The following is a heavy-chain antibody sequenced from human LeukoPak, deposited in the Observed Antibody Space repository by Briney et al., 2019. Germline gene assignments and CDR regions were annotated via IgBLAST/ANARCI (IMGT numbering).Heavy chain of an antibody. V-gene: IGHV1-2*02. CDR1: GYASTGQYY. D-gene: IGHD2-2*02. J-gene: IGHJ4*02. Sequence: ASVEVSCKASGYASTGQYYIHWVRQAPGQGLEWMGWINPKSGDTNYAQKFQGRVTMARDTSISTAYMELTRLRYDDTAVYYCAREDIYTSLSLDYWGQGTLVTVSS. CDR2: INPKSGDT. CDR3: AREDIYTSLSLDY.